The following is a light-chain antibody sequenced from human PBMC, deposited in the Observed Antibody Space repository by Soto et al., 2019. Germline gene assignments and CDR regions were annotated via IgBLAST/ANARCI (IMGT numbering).Light chain of an antibody. CDR2: DAS. Sequence: EIVLTQSPATLSVSPGERATLSCRASQSIRNYLAWYQQKPGQAPRLLIYDASNRATGIPGRFSGSGSGTDFTLTISSLEPEDFAVYYCHQRSNWPQTFGQGTKLEIK. CDR3: HQRSNWPQT. V-gene: IGKV3-11*01. J-gene: IGKJ2*01. CDR1: QSIRNY.